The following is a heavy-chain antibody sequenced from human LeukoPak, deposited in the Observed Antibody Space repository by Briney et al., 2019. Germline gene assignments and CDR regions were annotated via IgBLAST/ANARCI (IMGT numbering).Heavy chain of an antibody. J-gene: IGHJ5*02. CDR2: INPNSGGT. CDR3: ARQNSELSQAWFDP. CDR1: GYTFTGYY. D-gene: IGHD3-16*02. V-gene: IGHV1-2*02. Sequence: ASVKVSCKASGYTFTGYYMHWVRQAPGQGLEWMGWINPNSGGTNYAQKFQGRVTMTRDTSISTAYMELSRQRSDDTAVYYCARQNSELSQAWFDPWGQGTLVTVSS.